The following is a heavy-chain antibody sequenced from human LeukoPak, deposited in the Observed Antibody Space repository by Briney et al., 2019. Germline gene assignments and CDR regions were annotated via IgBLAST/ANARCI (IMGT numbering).Heavy chain of an antibody. D-gene: IGHD3-16*01. CDR1: GFTFSSYA. Sequence: PGGSLRLSCAASGFTFSSYAMSWVRQAPGKGLEWVSAISGSGGSTYYADSVKGRFTFSRDNSKNTLYLQMNSLRAEDTAVYYCAKGGSVYYYYYYGMDVWGQGTTVTVSS. CDR2: ISGSGGST. J-gene: IGHJ6*02. CDR3: AKGGSVYYYYYYGMDV. V-gene: IGHV3-23*01.